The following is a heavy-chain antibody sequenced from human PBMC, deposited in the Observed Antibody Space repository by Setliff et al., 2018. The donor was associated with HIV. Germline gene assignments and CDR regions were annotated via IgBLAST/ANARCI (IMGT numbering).Heavy chain of an antibody. CDR2: MSPKSGNT. J-gene: IGHJ4*02. Sequence: ASVKVSCKASGYNFTSHDINWVRQAPGQGLEWMGWMSPKSGNTGYARKFQGRVTMTRKTSISTAYMELRSLRSDDTAVYYCARGYCSSTSCYGIYYFDNWGQGTPVTVSS. CDR3: ARGYCSSTSCYGIYYFDN. D-gene: IGHD2-2*01. V-gene: IGHV1-8*01. CDR1: GYNFTSHD.